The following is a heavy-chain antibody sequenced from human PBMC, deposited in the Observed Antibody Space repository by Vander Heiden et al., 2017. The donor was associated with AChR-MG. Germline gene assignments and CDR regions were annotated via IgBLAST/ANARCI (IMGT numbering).Heavy chain of an antibody. J-gene: IGHJ1*01. CDR1: GFTFSSYA. CDR2: ISGSGGST. V-gene: IGHV3-23*01. D-gene: IGHD2-21*01. Sequence: EVQLLESGGGLVQPGGSLRLSCSASGFTFSSYAMSWVRQAPGKGLEWVSAISGSGGSTYYADSVKGRVTISRDNSKNTLYRQMNSLRAEETAVYYCAKDASMCGGDCSRLLGDNWGQGTLVTVSS. CDR3: AKDASMCGGDCSRLLGDN.